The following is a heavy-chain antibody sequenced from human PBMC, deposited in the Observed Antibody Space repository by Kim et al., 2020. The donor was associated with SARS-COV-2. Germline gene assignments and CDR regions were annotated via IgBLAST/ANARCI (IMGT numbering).Heavy chain of an antibody. CDR1: GYTFTSYG. Sequence: ASVKVSCKASGYTFTSYGISWVRQAPGQGLEWMGWISAYNGNTNYAQKLQGRVTMTTDTSTSTAYMELRSLRSDDTAVYYCARDMSAKIAVAGSSDFDPWGQGTLVTVSS. CDR3: ARDMSAKIAVAGSSDFDP. D-gene: IGHD6-19*01. J-gene: IGHJ5*02. CDR2: ISAYNGNT. V-gene: IGHV1-18*01.